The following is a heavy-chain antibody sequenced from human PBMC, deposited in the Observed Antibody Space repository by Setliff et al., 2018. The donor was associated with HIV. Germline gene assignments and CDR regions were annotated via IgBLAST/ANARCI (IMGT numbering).Heavy chain of an antibody. J-gene: IGHJ4*02. V-gene: IGHV3-7*01. Sequence: GGSLRLSCAASGFTFSSYRMNWVRQAPGKGLEWVANIKQDGSEKYYVDSVKGRFTISKDNARNSLYLQMDGLRVEDTAVYYCATERIGVAGPGYFAYLGPGTLVTVSS. CDR3: ATERIGVAGPGYFAY. CDR2: IKQDGSEK. D-gene: IGHD6-19*01. CDR1: GFTFSSYR.